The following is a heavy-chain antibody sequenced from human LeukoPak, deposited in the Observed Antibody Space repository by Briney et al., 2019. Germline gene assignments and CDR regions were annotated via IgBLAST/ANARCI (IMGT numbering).Heavy chain of an antibody. CDR1: GGSISSYY. D-gene: IGHD2-15*01. V-gene: IGHV4-59*12. CDR2: IYYSGST. Sequence: SETLSLTCTVSGGSISSYYWSWIRQPPGKGLEWIGYIYYSGSTNYNPSLKSRVTISVDTSKNQFSLKLSSVTAADTAVYYCARLRGGGSCYYDYWGQGTLVTVSS. J-gene: IGHJ4*02. CDR3: ARLRGGGSCYYDY.